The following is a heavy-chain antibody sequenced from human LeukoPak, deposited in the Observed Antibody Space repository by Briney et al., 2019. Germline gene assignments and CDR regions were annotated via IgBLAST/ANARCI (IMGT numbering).Heavy chain of an antibody. CDR2: ISGGGGST. J-gene: IGHJ4*02. CDR3: ATDRQLRYFDH. V-gene: IGHV3-23*01. D-gene: IGHD4-17*01. CDR1: GFTFSSYA. Sequence: GGSLRLSCAASGFTFSSYAMSWVRQAPGKGLEWVSAISGGGGSTHYADSVKGRFTISRDNSKNTLVLQMNSLRAEDTAVYYCATDRQLRYFDHWGQGTLVTVSS.